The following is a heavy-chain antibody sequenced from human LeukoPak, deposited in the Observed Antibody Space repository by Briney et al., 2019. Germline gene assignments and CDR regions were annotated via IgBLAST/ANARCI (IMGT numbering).Heavy chain of an antibody. J-gene: IGHJ2*01. Sequence: PSETLSLTCAVYGGSFSGYYWSWIRQPPGKGLEWIGYIYYSGSTNYNPSLKSRVTISVDTSKNQFSLKLSSVTAADTAVYYCARDRYYDSGSWYFDLWGRGTLVTVSS. CDR2: IYYSGST. V-gene: IGHV4-59*01. CDR1: GGSFSGYY. CDR3: ARDRYYDSGSWYFDL. D-gene: IGHD3-22*01.